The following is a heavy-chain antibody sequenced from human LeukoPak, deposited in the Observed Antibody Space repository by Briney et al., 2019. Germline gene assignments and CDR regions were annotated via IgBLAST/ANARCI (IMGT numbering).Heavy chain of an antibody. V-gene: IGHV4-4*09. Sequence: SETLSLTCTVSGGSISSYYWSWSRQPPREGLGWVEYIYTSGSTNYNPSLKSRVTISVDTSKNQFSLKLSSVTAADTAVYYCARSLRIAATIDYWGQGTLVTVSS. CDR2: IYTSGST. CDR1: GGSISSYY. D-gene: IGHD6-13*01. CDR3: ARSLRIAATIDY. J-gene: IGHJ4*02.